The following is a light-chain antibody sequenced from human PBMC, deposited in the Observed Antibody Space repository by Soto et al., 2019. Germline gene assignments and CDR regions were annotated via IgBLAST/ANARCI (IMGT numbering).Light chain of an antibody. CDR1: QSLLHSNGYNY. Sequence: DIVMTQSPLSLPVTPGERASISCRSSQSLLHSNGYNYLDWYLQKPGQSPQLLIYLGSNRASGVPDRFSGSGSGTDFTLKISRVEAEDVGVYYCMQALQTPWYTFGQGTKLEIK. J-gene: IGKJ2*01. CDR2: LGS. V-gene: IGKV2-28*01. CDR3: MQALQTPWYT.